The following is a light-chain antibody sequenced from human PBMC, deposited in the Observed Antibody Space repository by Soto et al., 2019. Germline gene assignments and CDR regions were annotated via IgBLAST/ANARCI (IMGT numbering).Light chain of an antibody. Sequence: EMVMTQSPATLSVSLGERATLSCRASQSVRTKLVWYQQKPGQAPRLLIYGASTRATGIPARFSGSGYGTEFILTISNLQSEDFADYYGQQHDQGWTFGQGTKVEIK. CDR3: QQHDQGWT. CDR2: GAS. V-gene: IGKV3-15*01. J-gene: IGKJ1*01. CDR1: QSVRTK.